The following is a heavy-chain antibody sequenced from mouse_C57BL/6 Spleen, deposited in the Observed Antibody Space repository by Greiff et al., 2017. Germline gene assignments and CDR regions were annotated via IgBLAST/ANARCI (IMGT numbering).Heavy chain of an antibody. Sequence: QVQLQQSGPGLVQPSQSLSITCTVSGFSLTSYGVHWVRQSPGKGPEWLGVIWRGGSTDYNAAFRSRLSITKDNSKSQVFFKMNSLQADDTAIYYCAKNEDGSLYAMDYWGQGTSVTVSS. CDR3: AKNEDGSLYAMDY. J-gene: IGHJ4*01. D-gene: IGHD2-3*01. V-gene: IGHV2-5*01. CDR2: IWRGGST. CDR1: GFSLTSYG.